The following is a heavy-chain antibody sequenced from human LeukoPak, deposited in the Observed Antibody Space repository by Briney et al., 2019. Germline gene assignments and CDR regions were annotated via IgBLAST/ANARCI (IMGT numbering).Heavy chain of an antibody. J-gene: IGHJ4*02. D-gene: IGHD6-13*01. CDR3: AKTRPLDSSSWSHGDY. CDR1: GLTFSTRV. CDR2: VSHIESHNK. V-gene: IGHV3-30-3*02. Sequence: GGSLRLSCTASGLTFSTRVMHWVRQAPGEGLEWVALVSHIESHNKQYADSMKGRFTISRDNAKNTLYLQMNSLRAEDTAVYYCAKTRPLDSSSWSHGDYWGQGTLVTVSS.